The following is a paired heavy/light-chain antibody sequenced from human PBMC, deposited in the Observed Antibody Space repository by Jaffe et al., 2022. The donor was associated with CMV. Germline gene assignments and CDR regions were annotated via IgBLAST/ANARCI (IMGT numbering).Light chain of an antibody. CDR3: QQNYNTPLWT. J-gene: IGKJ1*01. Sequence: DIQMTQSPSSLSASVGDRVTITCRASQTIDTYLDWYQQKPGKPPKLLIYGASGLQGGVPSRFSGSGSGTDFTLTISGLQPGDFATYYCQQNYNTPLWTFGQGTRVEIK. CDR1: QTIDTY. V-gene: IGKV1-39*01. CDR2: GAS.
Heavy chain of an antibody. CDR2: TKQDGSET. CDR3: ARDCCPGDLDY. CDR1: GFTFSNYW. J-gene: IGHJ4*02. V-gene: IGHV3-7*03. Sequence: EVQLVESGGGLVQPGGSLRLSCAASGFTFSNYWMSWVRQAPGKGLEWVANTKQDGSETYYVDSVKGRFTISRDNAKNSLYLQMNSLRVEDTAVYFCARDCCPGDLDYWGQGSQVTVSS. D-gene: IGHD7-27*01.